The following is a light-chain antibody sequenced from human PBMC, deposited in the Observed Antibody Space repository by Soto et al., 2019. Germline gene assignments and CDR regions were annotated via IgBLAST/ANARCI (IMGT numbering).Light chain of an antibody. J-gene: IGKJ1*01. CDR3: QQYYSYPRT. CDR1: QGISSY. CDR2: AAS. V-gene: IGKV1-8*01. Sequence: AIRMTQSPSSFSASTGDRVTITCRASQGISSYLAWYQQKPGKAPKLLIYAASTLQSGVPSRFSGSGSGTDFTLTILCLQSEDFATYYCQQYYSYPRTFGQGTKVEIK.